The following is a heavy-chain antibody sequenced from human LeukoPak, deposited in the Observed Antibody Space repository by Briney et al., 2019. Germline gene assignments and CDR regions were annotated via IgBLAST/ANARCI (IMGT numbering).Heavy chain of an antibody. CDR1: GYTLTELS. CDR3: ARAGSPTTIRDY. CDR2: FDPEDGET. V-gene: IGHV1-24*01. J-gene: IGHJ4*02. D-gene: IGHD5-12*01. Sequence: ASVKVSCKVSGYTLTELSMHWVRQAPGKGLEWMGGFDPEDGETIYAQKLQGRVTMTTDTSTSTAYMELRSLRSDDTAVYYCARAGSPTTIRDYWGQGTLVTVSS.